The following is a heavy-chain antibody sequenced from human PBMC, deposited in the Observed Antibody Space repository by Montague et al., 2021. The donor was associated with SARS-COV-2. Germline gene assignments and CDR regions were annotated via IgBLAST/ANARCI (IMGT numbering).Heavy chain of an antibody. Sequence: SETLSLTCSVSGGSINNYYWGWVRQSPGKGLEWIGYIYYSGSVTTIYNPSLKSPVSISVDTSENQFSLKLSSVTAADTAVYYCAGRGGGEVFARFMYWYFDVWSRGSLVTVSS. V-gene: IGHV4-59*13. CDR3: AGRGGGEVFARFMYWYFDV. J-gene: IGHJ2*01. CDR1: GGSINNYY. D-gene: IGHD2-21*01. CDR2: IYYSGSVTT.